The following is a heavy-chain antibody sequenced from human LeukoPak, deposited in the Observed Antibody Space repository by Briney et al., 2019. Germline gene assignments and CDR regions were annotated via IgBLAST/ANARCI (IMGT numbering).Heavy chain of an antibody. CDR3: AKGGSRFGYSYGSDFDY. CDR2: IRYDGSNK. V-gene: IGHV3-30*02. Sequence: PGGSLRLSCAASGFTFSSYGMHWVRQAPGKGLEWVAFIRYDGSNKYYADSVKGRFTISRDNSKNTLYLQMNSLRAEDTAVYYCAKGGSRFGYSYGSDFDYWGRGTLVTVSS. CDR1: GFTFSSYG. D-gene: IGHD5-18*01. J-gene: IGHJ4*02.